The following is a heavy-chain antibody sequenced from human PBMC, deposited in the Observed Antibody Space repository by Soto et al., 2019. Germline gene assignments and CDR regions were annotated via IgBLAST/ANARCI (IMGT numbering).Heavy chain of an antibody. J-gene: IGHJ6*03. CDR2: ISGSGGST. Sequence: ETLSLTCTVSGGSISSGGYYWSWIRQHPGKGLEWVSAISGSGGSTYYADSVKGRFTISRDNSKNTLYLQMNSLRAEDTAVYYCAKVGSSGWYQPYYYYYMDVWGKGTTVTVSS. CDR1: GGSISSGGYY. D-gene: IGHD6-19*01. V-gene: IGHV3-23*01. CDR3: AKVGSSGWYQPYYYYYMDV.